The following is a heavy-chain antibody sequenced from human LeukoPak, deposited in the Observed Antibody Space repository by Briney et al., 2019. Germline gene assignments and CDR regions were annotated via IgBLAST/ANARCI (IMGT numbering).Heavy chain of an antibody. CDR1: GGSISSSSYY. CDR2: IYYSGST. J-gene: IGHJ5*02. V-gene: IGHV4-39*01. CDR3: ARTHMVRGVWGAT. Sequence: PSETLSLTCTVSGGSISSSSYYWGWIRQPPGKGLEWIGSIYYSGSTYYNPSLKSRVTISVDTSKNQFSLKLSSVTAADTAVYYCARTHMVRGVWGATWGQGTLVTVSS. D-gene: IGHD3-10*01.